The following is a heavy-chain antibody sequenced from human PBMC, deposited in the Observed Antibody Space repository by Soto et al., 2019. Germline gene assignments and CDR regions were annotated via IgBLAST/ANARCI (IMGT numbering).Heavy chain of an antibody. J-gene: IGHJ4*02. D-gene: IGHD2-2*01. Sequence: GGSLRLSCAASGFHFSRHGMHWLRHSPGEVMEWVAVISYDGSNKYDADSVRGRFTISRDNSKNNVDLQMSSLRVEDTAVYYCAKERMEQYQVLPFFDYWGQGTLVTVSS. CDR2: ISYDGSNK. CDR3: AKERMEQYQVLPFFDY. CDR1: GFHFSRHG. V-gene: IGHV3-30*18.